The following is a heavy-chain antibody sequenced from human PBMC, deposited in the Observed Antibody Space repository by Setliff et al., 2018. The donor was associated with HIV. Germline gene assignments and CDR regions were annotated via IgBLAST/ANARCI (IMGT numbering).Heavy chain of an antibody. J-gene: IGHJ6*03. V-gene: IGHV4-39*01. CDR3: ARHRDQPGSSWIYYYYYMDL. Sequence: SETLSLTCTVSGVSISSSIYYWGWIRQPPGKDLGWIGSIYHSRTTNFNPSLKSRVTMSVDTSKKQFSLKMSSMTAADTGVYYCARHRDQPGSSWIYYYYYMDLWGEGTTVTVSS. D-gene: IGHD6-13*01. CDR1: GVSISSSIYY. CDR2: IYHSRTT.